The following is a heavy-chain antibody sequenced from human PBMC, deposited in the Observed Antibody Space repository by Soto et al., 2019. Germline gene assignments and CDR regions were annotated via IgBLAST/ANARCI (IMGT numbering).Heavy chain of an antibody. CDR2: INAGNGNT. V-gene: IGHV1-3*05. Sequence: QVQLVQSGAEEKKPGASVKVSCKASGYTFTSYAMHWVRQAPGQRLEWMGWINAGNGNTKYSQKFQGRVTITRDTSASTAYMELSSLRSEDTAVXYCXXGTVVXHFDHWGQGTLVTVSS. J-gene: IGHJ4*02. CDR3: XXGTVVXHFDH. CDR1: GYTFTSYA. D-gene: IGHD2-15*01.